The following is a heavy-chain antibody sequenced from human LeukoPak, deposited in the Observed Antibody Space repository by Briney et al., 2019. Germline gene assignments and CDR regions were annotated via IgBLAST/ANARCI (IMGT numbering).Heavy chain of an antibody. D-gene: IGHD5-18*01. CDR1: GYIFTNYH. J-gene: IGHJ5*02. Sequence: ASVKVSCKTSGYIFTNYHMHWVRQAPGQGLEWVGIINPRTGSTTYAQVVRGRVTMTRDTSSNTVYMEMSSLRSEDTAVYYCARDSLGYTYGYSTYLDPWGQGTLVTVSS. CDR2: INPRTGST. CDR3: ARDSLGYTYGYSTYLDP. V-gene: IGHV1-46*04.